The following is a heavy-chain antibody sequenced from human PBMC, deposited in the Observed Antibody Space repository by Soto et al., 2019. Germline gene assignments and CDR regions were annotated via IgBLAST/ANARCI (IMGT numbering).Heavy chain of an antibody. CDR2: IKQDETEK. J-gene: IGHJ6*02. CDR1: RFTFSNYW. Sequence: LVESGGGLVQPGGSLRLSCVASRFTFSNYWMSWVREAPGKGLEWVANIKQDETEKSYVDSVKGRFAISRENAKKSLYLQRNSLRAEDTAVYYFARVRTENYYGMDVWGQGTTVTVSS. V-gene: IGHV3-7*05. CDR3: ARVRTENYYGMDV.